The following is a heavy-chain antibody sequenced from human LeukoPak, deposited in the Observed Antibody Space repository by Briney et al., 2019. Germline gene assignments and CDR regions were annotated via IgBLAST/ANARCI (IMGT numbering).Heavy chain of an antibody. J-gene: IGHJ4*02. V-gene: IGHV5-51*01. Sequence: GESLKISCKGSGYIFTNYWIGWVRQMPGKGLEWMGIIYPGDSDTRYSPSFQGQVTISADKSISTAYLQWSSLKASDTATYYCARPAGYCSGGSCYTGLVDYWGQGTLVTVSS. D-gene: IGHD2-15*01. CDR1: GYIFTNYW. CDR2: IYPGDSDT. CDR3: ARPAGYCSGGSCYTGLVDY.